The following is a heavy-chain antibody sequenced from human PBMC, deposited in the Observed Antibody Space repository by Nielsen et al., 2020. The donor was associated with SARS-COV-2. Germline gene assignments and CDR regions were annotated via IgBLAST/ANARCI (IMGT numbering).Heavy chain of an antibody. V-gene: IGHV3-11*01. Sequence: GGSLRLSCAASGFTFSDYYMSWIRQAPGKGLEWVSYISSSGSTIYYADSVKGRFTISRDNAKNSLYLQMNSLRAEDTAVYYCARDPDLNDPVFDYWGQGTLVTVSS. CDR1: GFTFSDYY. J-gene: IGHJ4*02. D-gene: IGHD3-16*01. CDR3: ARDPDLNDPVFDY. CDR2: ISSSGSTI.